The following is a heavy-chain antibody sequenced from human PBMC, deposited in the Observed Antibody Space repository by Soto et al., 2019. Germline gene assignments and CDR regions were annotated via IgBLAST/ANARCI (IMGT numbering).Heavy chain of an antibody. CDR3: ARRKGYDFWSGYYLSYYYYYGMDV. D-gene: IGHD3-3*01. CDR1: GFTFSSYW. CDR2: IKQDGSEK. Sequence: GGSLRLSCAASGFTFSSYWMSWVRQAPGKGLEWVANIKQDGSEKYYVDSVKGRFTISRDNAKNSLYLQMNSLRAEDTAVYYCARRKGYDFWSGYYLSYYYYYGMDVWGQGTTVTSP. V-gene: IGHV3-7*01. J-gene: IGHJ6*02.